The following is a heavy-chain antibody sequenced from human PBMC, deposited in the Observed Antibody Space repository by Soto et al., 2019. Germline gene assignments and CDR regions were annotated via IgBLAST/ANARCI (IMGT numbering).Heavy chain of an antibody. CDR3: AREHKQWLVRGGSDY. D-gene: IGHD6-19*01. CDR2: ISYDGSNK. CDR1: GFTFSSYA. J-gene: IGHJ4*02. V-gene: IGHV3-30-3*01. Sequence: GESLKISCAASGFTFSSYAMHWVRQAPGKGLEWVAVISYDGSNKYYADSVKGRFTISRDNSKNTLYLQMNSLRAEDTAVYYCAREHKQWLVRGGSDYWGQGTLVTVSS.